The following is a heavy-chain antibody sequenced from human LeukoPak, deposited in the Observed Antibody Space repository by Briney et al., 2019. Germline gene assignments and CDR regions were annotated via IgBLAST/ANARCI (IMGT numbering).Heavy chain of an antibody. V-gene: IGHV1-3*01. CDR3: ARGRRPKWIAPLDAFDI. CDR1: GYTFTSYA. Sequence: ASVKVSCKASGYTFTSYAMHWVRQAPGQRLEWMGWINAGNGNTKYSQKFQGRVTITRDTSASTAYMELSSLRSEDTAVYYCARGRRPKWIAPLDAFDIWGQGTMVTVSS. D-gene: IGHD5-12*01. J-gene: IGHJ3*02. CDR2: INAGNGNT.